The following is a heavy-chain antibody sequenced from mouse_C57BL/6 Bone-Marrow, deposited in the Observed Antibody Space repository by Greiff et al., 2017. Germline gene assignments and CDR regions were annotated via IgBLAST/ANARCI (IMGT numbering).Heavy chain of an antibody. D-gene: IGHD2-5*01. Sequence: QVQLQQPGAELVKPGASVKMSCKASGYTFTSYWITWVKQRPGQGLEWIGDIYPGSGSTNYNEKFKSKATLTVDTSSRTAYMQLSSLTAEDCAVYYCAYSSGAYWGQGTLVTVSA. J-gene: IGHJ3*01. CDR3: AYSSGAY. CDR1: GYTFTSYW. V-gene: IGHV1-55*01. CDR2: IYPGSGST.